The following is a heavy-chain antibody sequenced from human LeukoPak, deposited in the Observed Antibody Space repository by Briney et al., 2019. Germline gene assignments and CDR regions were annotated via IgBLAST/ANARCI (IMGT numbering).Heavy chain of an antibody. CDR1: GFTFSSYG. J-gene: IGHJ4*02. V-gene: IGHV3-30*02. CDR2: MRYDGSNK. CDR3: AKAPYCSSTSCQNFDY. D-gene: IGHD2-2*01. Sequence: PGGSLRLSCAASGFTFSSYGMHWVRQAPGKGLEWVAFMRYDGSNKYYADSVKGRFTISRDNSKNTLYLQMNSLRAEDTAVYYCAKAPYCSSTSCQNFDYWGQGTLVTVSS.